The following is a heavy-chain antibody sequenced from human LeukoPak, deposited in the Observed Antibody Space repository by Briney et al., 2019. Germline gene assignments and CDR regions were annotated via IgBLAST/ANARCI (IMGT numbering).Heavy chain of an antibody. J-gene: IGHJ4*02. Sequence: GGSLRLSCAASGFTFSSYSMNWVRQAPGKGLEWVSSISSSSSYIYYADSVKGRFTISRDDAKNSLYLQMNSLRAEDTAVYYCARDVVRLRGAPSPFDYWGQGTLVTVSS. CDR1: GFTFSSYS. CDR3: ARDVVRLRGAPSPFDY. D-gene: IGHD3-10*01. CDR2: ISSSSSYI. V-gene: IGHV3-21*01.